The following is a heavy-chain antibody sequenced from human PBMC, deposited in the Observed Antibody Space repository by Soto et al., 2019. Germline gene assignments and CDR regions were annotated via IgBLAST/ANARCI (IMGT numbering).Heavy chain of an antibody. J-gene: IGHJ4*02. CDR2: ISSSSSTI. Sequence: EALRHCYSASAVMSRPERMLLFRHLPGKGLEWVSYISSSSSTIYYADSVKGRFTISRDNAKNSLYLQMNSLRDEDTAVYYCARELLTYERMSVGIFLYWCQG. V-gene: IGHV3-48*02. CDR3: ARELLTYERMSVGIFLY. CDR1: AVMSRPER. D-gene: IGHD2-15*01.